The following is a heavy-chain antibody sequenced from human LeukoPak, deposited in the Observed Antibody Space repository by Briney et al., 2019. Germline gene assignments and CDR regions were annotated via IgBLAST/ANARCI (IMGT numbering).Heavy chain of an antibody. V-gene: IGHV3-7*01. CDR2: IKQDGSEK. Sequence: GGSLRLSCAASGFSIRTYWMSWVRQAPGKGLEWVANIKQDGSEKNSVDSVKGRFTISRDNAKNSLYLQMNSLRAEDTAVYYCARDWFHAIDYWGQGTLVTVSS. CDR1: GFSIRTYW. D-gene: IGHD2/OR15-2a*01. J-gene: IGHJ4*02. CDR3: ARDWFHAIDY.